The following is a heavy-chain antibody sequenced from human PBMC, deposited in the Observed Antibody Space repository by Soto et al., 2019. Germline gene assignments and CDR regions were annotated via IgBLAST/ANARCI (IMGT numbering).Heavy chain of an antibody. V-gene: IGHV4-4*02. CDR3: ARVAAAGRKYYYSYYGMDV. J-gene: IGHJ6*02. CDR1: GGSISSSNW. CDR2: IYHSGST. D-gene: IGHD6-13*01. Sequence: QVQLQESGPGLVKPSGTLSLTCAVSGGSISSSNWWSWVRQPPGKGLEWIGEIYHSGSTNYNPSLQSRVTISVDKSKNQCSLKLSSVTAAATAVYYGARVAAAGRKYYYSYYGMDVWGQGTTVTVSS.